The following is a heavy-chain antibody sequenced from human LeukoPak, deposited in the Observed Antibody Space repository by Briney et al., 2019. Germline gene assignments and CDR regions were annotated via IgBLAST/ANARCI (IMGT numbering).Heavy chain of an antibody. J-gene: IGHJ5*02. CDR3: ARGRGMATIGWFDP. V-gene: IGHV1-8*01. Sequence: ASVKVSCKASGYTFTSYDINWVRQATGQGLEWMGWMNPNSGNTGYAQKFQGRVTMTKNTSISTAYMEVGSLRSEDTAVYYCARGRGMATIGWFDPWGQGTLVTVSS. CDR1: GYTFTSYD. D-gene: IGHD5-24*01. CDR2: MNPNSGNT.